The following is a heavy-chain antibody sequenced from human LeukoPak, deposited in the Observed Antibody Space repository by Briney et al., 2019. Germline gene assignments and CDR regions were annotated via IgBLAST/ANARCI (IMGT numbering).Heavy chain of an antibody. CDR1: GFSFSSYS. CDR2: IGGSGGGT. J-gene: IGHJ5*02. CDR3: AKDIRVHYFDPRGYLFDP. V-gene: IGHV3-23*01. Sequence: GRSLRLSCAASGFSFSSYSMSWGRQAPGQGPEWVSSIGGSGGGTDYADSVTGRFNLSRDNSQKTLYLQMNSLRVEDTGVYYCAKDIRVHYFDPRGYLFDPWGQGSLVTVSS. D-gene: IGHD3-22*01.